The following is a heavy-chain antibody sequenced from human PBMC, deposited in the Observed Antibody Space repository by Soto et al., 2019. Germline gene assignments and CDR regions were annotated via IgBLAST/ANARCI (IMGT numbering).Heavy chain of an antibody. CDR2: ISAYNGDT. D-gene: IGHD3-3*01. Sequence: ASVKVSCKASGYTFTIYGISWVRQAPGQGLEWMGWISAYNGDTNYAQKLQGRVTMTTDTSTSTAYMELRSLRSDDTAVYYCARVGSTIFGVVIIRGHPFDYWGQGTLVTVSS. J-gene: IGHJ4*02. V-gene: IGHV1-18*01. CDR1: GYTFTIYG. CDR3: ARVGSTIFGVVIIRGHPFDY.